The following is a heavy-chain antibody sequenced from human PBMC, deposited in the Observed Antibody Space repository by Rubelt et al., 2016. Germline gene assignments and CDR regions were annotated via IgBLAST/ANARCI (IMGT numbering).Heavy chain of an antibody. Sequence: QVQLVQSGAEVKKPGSSVKVSCRASGGTFSNYAISWVRQAPGQGLEWMGRIVHILPNPNNEKNFQGHANNTPGHTYSGVSILTYEDTAVYFCARDYGGFYYGLDVWGQGTTVTVS. CDR3: ARDYGGFYYGLDV. CDR2: IVHILPNP. J-gene: IGHJ6*02. CDR1: GGTFSNYA. D-gene: IGHD4-23*01. V-gene: IGHV1-69*04.